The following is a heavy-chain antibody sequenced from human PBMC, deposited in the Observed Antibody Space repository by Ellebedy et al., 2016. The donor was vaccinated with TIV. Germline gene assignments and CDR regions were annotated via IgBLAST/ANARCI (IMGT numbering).Heavy chain of an antibody. CDR1: GDSITSSNYY. V-gene: IGHV4-39*07. J-gene: IGHJ4*02. CDR2: INHRESI. CDR3: ARDGTSVAFDY. D-gene: IGHD2-2*01. Sequence: MPSETLSLTCTASGDSITSSNYYWGWFRQPPGKGLEWIGSINHRESIYYNPSLKSRVTISVDTSKNQFSLKLTSVTAADTAVFYCARDGTSVAFDYWGQGTLVTVSS.